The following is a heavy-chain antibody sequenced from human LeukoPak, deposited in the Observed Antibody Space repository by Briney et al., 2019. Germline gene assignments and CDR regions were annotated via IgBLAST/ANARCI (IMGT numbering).Heavy chain of an antibody. D-gene: IGHD2-2*01. V-gene: IGHV5-51*01. CDR2: IYPGDSDT. CDR3: ARQCSTSCLDAFDI. J-gene: IGHJ3*02. Sequence: GESLKISCQGSGYRFTSYWIGWVRQMPGKGLEWMGIIYPGDSDTRYSPSFQGQVTISADKSISTAYLQWSSLKASDTAMYYCARQCSTSCLDAFDIWGQGTMVTVSS. CDR1: GYRFTSYW.